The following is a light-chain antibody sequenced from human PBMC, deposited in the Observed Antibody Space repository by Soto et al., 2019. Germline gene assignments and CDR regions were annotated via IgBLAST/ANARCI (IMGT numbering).Light chain of an antibody. CDR1: QSVSSSY. J-gene: IGKJ1*01. CDR2: GAS. CDR3: QQYGSSP. Sequence: ENVLTQSPGTLSLSPGERATLSCRASQSVSSSYLAWYQQKPGQARRLLIYGASSRATGIPDRFSGSGSGTDFTLTISRLEPEDFAVYYCQQYGSSPLGQGTKVEIK. V-gene: IGKV3-20*01.